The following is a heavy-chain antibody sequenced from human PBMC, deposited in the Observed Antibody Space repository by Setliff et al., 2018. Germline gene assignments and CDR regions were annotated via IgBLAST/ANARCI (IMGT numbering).Heavy chain of an antibody. D-gene: IGHD2-15*01. CDR2: IYYSGST. CDR3: ASQSNCIGGSCFDY. Sequence: PSETLSLTCTVSGGSISSSSYYWGWIRQPPGKGLEWIGSIYYSGSTYYNPSLKSRVTISVDTSKNQYTLKLSSVTAADTAVYYCASQSNCIGGSCFDYWGQGTLVTVSS. CDR1: GGSISSSSYY. V-gene: IGHV4-39*01. J-gene: IGHJ4*02.